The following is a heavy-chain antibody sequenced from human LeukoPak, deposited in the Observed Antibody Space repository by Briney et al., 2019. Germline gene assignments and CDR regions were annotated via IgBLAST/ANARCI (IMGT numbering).Heavy chain of an antibody. D-gene: IGHD3-10*01. V-gene: IGHV1-24*01. CDR3: ATLWFGEYYFDY. Sequence: ASVKVSCKVSGYTLTELSMHWVRQAPGKGLEWMGGFDPEDGETIYAQKFQGRVTMTEDTSTDTAYMELSSLRFEDTAVYYCATLWFGEYYFDYWGQGTLVTVSS. CDR1: GYTLTELS. J-gene: IGHJ4*02. CDR2: FDPEDGET.